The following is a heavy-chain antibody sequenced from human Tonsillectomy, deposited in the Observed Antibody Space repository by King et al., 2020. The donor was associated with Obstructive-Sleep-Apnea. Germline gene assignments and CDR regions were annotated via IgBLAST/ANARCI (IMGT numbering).Heavy chain of an antibody. D-gene: IGHD6-19*01. CDR1: GYSFNSYW. CDR3: ANADYSSGWSTFDV. Sequence: VQLVQSGAEVKKPGESLKISCKGSGYSFNSYWIGWVRQMPGKGLAWMGIIYPGDSNTRYSPSFQGQVTFSADKSISTAYLQWSSLKAADTAMYYCANADYSSGWSTFDVWGQGTLVTVSS. CDR2: IYPGDSNT. V-gene: IGHV5-51*01. J-gene: IGHJ4*02.